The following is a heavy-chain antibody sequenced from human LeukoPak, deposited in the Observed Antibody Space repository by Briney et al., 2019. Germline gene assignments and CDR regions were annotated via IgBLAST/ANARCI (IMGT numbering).Heavy chain of an antibody. Sequence: PGGSLRLSCAASGFTFSSYEMHWVRQAPGKGLEWVSYISSSGSTIYYADSVKGRFTISRDNAKNSLYLQMNSLRAEDTAVYYCALYDFWSRYSPDYWGQGTLVTVSS. CDR3: ALYDFWSRYSPDY. CDR2: ISSSGSTI. CDR1: GFTFSSYE. V-gene: IGHV3-48*03. D-gene: IGHD3-3*01. J-gene: IGHJ4*02.